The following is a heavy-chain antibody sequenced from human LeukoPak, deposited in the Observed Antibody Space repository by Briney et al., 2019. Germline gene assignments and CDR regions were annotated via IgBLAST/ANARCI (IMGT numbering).Heavy chain of an antibody. Sequence: PGGSLRLSSAQSGFTSTSYSTGGGPQAPGKGLEWVSSITSSSSYIYYADSVKGRFTISRDNAKNSLYLQMNSLRAEDTAVYYCARSYKISERTFDIWGQGTLVTVSS. J-gene: IGHJ3*02. V-gene: IGHV3-21*01. D-gene: IGHD1-14*01. CDR2: ITSSSSYI. CDR3: ARSYKISERTFDI. CDR1: GFTSTSYS.